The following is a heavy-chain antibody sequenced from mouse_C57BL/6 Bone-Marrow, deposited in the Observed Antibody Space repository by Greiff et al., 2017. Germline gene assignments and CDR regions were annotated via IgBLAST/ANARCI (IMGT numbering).Heavy chain of an antibody. CDR3: ARAHFYDGYYGDFDY. Sequence: VQLQQSGAELVRPGASVKLSCTASGFNIKDDYMHWVKQRPEQGLEWIGWIDPENGDTEYASKFQGKATITADTSSNTAYLQLSSLTSEDTAVYYCARAHFYDGYYGDFDYWGQGTALTVSS. CDR2: IDPENGDT. CDR1: GFNIKDDY. D-gene: IGHD2-3*01. J-gene: IGHJ2*01. V-gene: IGHV14-4*01.